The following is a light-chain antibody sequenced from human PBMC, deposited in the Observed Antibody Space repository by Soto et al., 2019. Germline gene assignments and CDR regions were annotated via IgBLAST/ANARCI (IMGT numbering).Light chain of an antibody. J-gene: IGLJ2*01. CDR3: GSWDSSLRAVV. V-gene: IGLV1-51*01. CDR1: NSNIGNNY. CDR2: DNN. Sequence: QSALTQPPSVSAAPGQRVTISCSGSNSNIGNNYVSWYQHLPGTTPKLLISDNNKRLSGTPDRFSGSKYGTSATLGITGLLTGDEADYYCGSWDSSLRAVVFGGGTKLTVL.